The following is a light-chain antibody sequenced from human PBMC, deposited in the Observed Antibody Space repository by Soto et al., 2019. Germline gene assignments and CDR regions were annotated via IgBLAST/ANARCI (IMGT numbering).Light chain of an antibody. Sequence: DVVMTQSPLSLPVTVGQPASISCRSNQSLVYGDGNTYLNWFLQRPGQSPRRLIYKVSNRDSGVPDRFSGSGSGTDFTLRVSRVEAEDVGVYYCMQGTHWPYSFGQGTKLEIK. CDR1: QSLVYGDGNTY. CDR3: MQGTHWPYS. J-gene: IGKJ2*03. CDR2: KVS. V-gene: IGKV2-30*01.